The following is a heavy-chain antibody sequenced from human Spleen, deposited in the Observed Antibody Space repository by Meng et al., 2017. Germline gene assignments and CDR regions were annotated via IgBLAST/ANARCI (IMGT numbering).Heavy chain of an antibody. CDR3: SRRINTAGGWFDS. V-gene: IGHV4-30-2*01. Sequence: QLQLQESGSGLVKPSQTLSLTCAVSGGSISSVGYSWSWIRQPPGKGLEWIGYIYHSGSTYYNPSLKSRVTISLDTSRNQFSLKLTSVTAADTAVYYCSRRINTAGGWFDSWGQGTLVTVSS. D-gene: IGHD5-18*01. J-gene: IGHJ5*01. CDR1: GGSISSVGYS. CDR2: IYHSGST.